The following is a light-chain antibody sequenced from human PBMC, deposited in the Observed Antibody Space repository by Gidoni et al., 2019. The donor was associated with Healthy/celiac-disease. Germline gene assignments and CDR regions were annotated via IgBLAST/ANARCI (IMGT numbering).Light chain of an antibody. CDR3: QQRSNWPPWT. V-gene: IGKV3-11*01. J-gene: IGKJ1*01. CDR2: DAS. CDR1: QSVSSY. Sequence: EIVLTQSPATLSLSPGERATLSCRASQSVSSYLACYHQKPGLAPRLLIYDASKRATVIPARFSGSGSGTDFTLTISSLEPEDFAVYYCQQRSNWPPWTFGQGTKVEIK.